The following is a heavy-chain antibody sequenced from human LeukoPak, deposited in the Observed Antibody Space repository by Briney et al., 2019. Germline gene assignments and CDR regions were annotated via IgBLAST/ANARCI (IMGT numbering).Heavy chain of an antibody. D-gene: IGHD1-26*01. V-gene: IGHV4-61*01. CDR2: ISNSGST. CDR3: ARGGASSIPLDY. J-gene: IGHJ4*02. Sequence: SETLSLTCTVSGVSIGGNSYWSWIRQPPGKGPEWIGHISNSGSTYYSPSLSSRVTISLDTSKNQFSLKLRSVTAADTAVYYCARGGASSIPLDYWGRGTLVTVSS. CDR1: GVSIGGNSY.